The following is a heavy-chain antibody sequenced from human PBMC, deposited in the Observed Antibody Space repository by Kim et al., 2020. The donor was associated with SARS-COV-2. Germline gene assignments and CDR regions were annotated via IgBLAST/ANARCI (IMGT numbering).Heavy chain of an antibody. J-gene: IGHJ6*02. D-gene: IGHD4-17*01. V-gene: IGHV3-53*01. CDR3: AREGGYYLSSRLYYGMDV. Sequence: GGSLRLSCAASGFTVSSNYMSWVRQAPGKGLEWVSVIYSGGSTYYADSVKGRFTISRDNSKNTLYLQMNSLRAEDTAVYYCAREGGYYLSSRLYYGMDVWGQGTTVTVSS. CDR1: GFTVSSNY. CDR2: IYSGGST.